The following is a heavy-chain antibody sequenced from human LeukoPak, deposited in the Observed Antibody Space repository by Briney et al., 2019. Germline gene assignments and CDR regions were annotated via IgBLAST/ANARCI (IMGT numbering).Heavy chain of an antibody. V-gene: IGHV1-69*06. CDR1: GGTFSSYA. J-gene: IGHJ6*02. Sequence: ASVKVSCKASGGTFSSYAISWVRQAPGQGLEWMGGIIPFFGTANYAQKFQGRVTITADKSTSTAYMELGSLRSEDTAVYYCARDWYSGSLYYYYGMDVWGQGTTVTVSS. CDR3: ARDWYSGSLYYYYGMDV. D-gene: IGHD3-10*01. CDR2: IIPFFGTA.